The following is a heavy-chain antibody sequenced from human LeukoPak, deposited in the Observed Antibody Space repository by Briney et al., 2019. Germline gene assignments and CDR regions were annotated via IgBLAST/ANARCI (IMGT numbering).Heavy chain of an antibody. CDR3: ARDISNTVRGRRSHYYYMDV. J-gene: IGHJ6*03. CDR2: MNPNSGDT. Sequence: ASVKVSCKASGYTFTSYDINWVRQATGQGLEWMGWMNPNSGDTGYAQKFQGRVTMTRNTSISTAYMELSSLRSEDTAVYYCARDISNTVRGRRSHYYYMDVWGKGTTVTVSS. V-gene: IGHV1-8*01. CDR1: GYTFTSYD. D-gene: IGHD3-10*01.